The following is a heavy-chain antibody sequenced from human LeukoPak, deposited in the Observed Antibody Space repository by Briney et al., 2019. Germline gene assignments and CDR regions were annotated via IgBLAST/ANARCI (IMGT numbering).Heavy chain of an antibody. D-gene: IGHD3-10*01. CDR2: IYYSGST. V-gene: IGHV4-39*07. CDR1: GGSISSSSYY. J-gene: IGHJ6*03. Sequence: SETLSLTCTVSGGSISSSSYYWGWIRQPPGKGLEWIGSIYYSGSTYYNPALKSRVTISVDTSKNQFSLKLSSVTAADTAVYYCARGSGSHPFYYYYYYMDVWGKGTTVTVSS. CDR3: ARGSGSHPFYYYYYYMDV.